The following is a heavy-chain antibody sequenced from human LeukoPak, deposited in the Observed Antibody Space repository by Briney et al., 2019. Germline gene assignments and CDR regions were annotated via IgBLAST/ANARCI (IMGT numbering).Heavy chain of an antibody. Sequence: SETLSLTCSVSGGSIAVYYWNWIRQSPGKGLEWIGSISYSGSTNYNPSLKSRVTISIDTSKNRFSLKVSSVIAADTAMYYCARGGSRSYTSSTLDYWGQGTLVTVSS. CDR1: GGSIAVYY. CDR2: ISYSGST. D-gene: IGHD6-6*01. J-gene: IGHJ4*02. V-gene: IGHV4-59*12. CDR3: ARGGSRSYTSSTLDY.